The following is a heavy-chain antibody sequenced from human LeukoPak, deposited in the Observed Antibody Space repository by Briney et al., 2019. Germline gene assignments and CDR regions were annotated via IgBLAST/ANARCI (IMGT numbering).Heavy chain of an antibody. CDR1: GGSISSYY. CDR3: ARGLGWNGACTSFDY. D-gene: IGHD1-1*01. V-gene: IGHV4-59*01. CDR2: IYYSGST. J-gene: IGHJ4*02. Sequence: SETLSLTCTVSGGSISSYYWSWIRQPPGQGLEWIGYIYYSGSTHYNPSLKSRVTISVDPSKNQFSPKVSSVTAADTAVYYCARGLGWNGACTSFDYWGQGTLVTVSS.